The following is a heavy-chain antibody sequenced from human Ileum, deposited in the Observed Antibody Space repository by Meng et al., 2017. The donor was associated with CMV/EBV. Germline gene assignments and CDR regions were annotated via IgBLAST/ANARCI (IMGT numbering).Heavy chain of an antibody. CDR1: GDSMSSYC. CDR2: MCYNGDT. V-gene: IGHV4-59*01. CDR3: ALRGSAAGTFQY. J-gene: IGHJ1*01. Sequence: GRLQESGPGLVKPSETPSLTCTVSGDSMSSYCWSWIRQPPGKGLEWIGYMCYNGDTNYNPSLKSRVTISGDTSKNQFSLKLSSVTAADTAVYYCALRGSAAGTFQYWGQGTLVTVSS. D-gene: IGHD6-13*01.